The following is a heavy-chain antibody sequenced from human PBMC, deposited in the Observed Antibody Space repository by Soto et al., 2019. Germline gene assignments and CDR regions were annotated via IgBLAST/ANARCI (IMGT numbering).Heavy chain of an antibody. V-gene: IGHV3-64*01. CDR1: GFTFSSYA. Sequence: EVQLVESGGGLVQPGGSLRLSCAASGFTFSSYAMHWVRQAPGKGLEYVSAVTSNGGFTYYANSVKGRFTISRDNSKNTLYLQMGSLRAEDMAVYYCARDSSLRGCNYGYWEYYYGMDVWGQGTTVTVSS. CDR3: ARDSSLRGCNYGYWEYYYGMDV. CDR2: VTSNGGFT. D-gene: IGHD5-18*01. J-gene: IGHJ6*02.